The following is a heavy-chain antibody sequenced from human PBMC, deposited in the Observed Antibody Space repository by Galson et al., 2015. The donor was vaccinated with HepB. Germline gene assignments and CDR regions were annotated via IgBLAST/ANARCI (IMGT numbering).Heavy chain of an antibody. D-gene: IGHD2-15*01. CDR3: VRDGIYCRGGWCHPY. CDR1: GFPFSSYE. V-gene: IGHV3-48*03. Sequence: SLRLSCAASGFPFSSYEMNWVRHAPGKGPEWLSYINNGGTTMYYADSVKGRFSISRDNAKNSLYLQMSSLRAEDTAVYYCVRDGIYCRGGWCHPYWGQGTLVSVSS. CDR2: INNGGTTM. J-gene: IGHJ4*02.